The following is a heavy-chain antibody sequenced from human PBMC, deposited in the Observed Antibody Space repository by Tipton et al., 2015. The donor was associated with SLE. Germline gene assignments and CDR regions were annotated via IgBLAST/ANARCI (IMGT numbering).Heavy chain of an antibody. Sequence: SLRLSCASSGFSFSTYAMHWVRQAPGKGLEWVGLIFFDGSKKYYADSVKGRFTISRDNSKNSLYLQMNGLRAEDTAIYYCARSPVDYWNGYSAWGQGTLVAVSS. CDR3: ARSPVDYWNGYSA. CDR1: GFSFSTYA. J-gene: IGHJ4*02. CDR2: IFFDGSKK. D-gene: IGHD3-3*01. V-gene: IGHV3-33*01.